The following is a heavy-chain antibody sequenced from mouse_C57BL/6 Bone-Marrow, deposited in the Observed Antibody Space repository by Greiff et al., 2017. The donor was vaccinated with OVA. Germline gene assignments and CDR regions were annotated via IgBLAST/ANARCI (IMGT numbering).Heavy chain of an antibody. CDR1: GFSINSDCY. V-gene: IGHV3-3*01. D-gene: IGHD2-4*01. Sequence: EVMLVESGPSLVRPSQTLSLTCTVTGFSINSDCYWIWIRQSPGNKLEYIGYTFYSGITYYNPSLESRTYITRDTSKNQFSLKLMSVTTDDTASYYSARGFYYYYDEYYYAMDYWGQGTSVTVSS. CDR2: TFYSGIT. J-gene: IGHJ4*01. CDR3: ARGFYYYYDEYYYAMDY.